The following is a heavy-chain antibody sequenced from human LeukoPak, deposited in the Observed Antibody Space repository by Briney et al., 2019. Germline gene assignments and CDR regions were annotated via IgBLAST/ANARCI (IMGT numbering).Heavy chain of an antibody. CDR3: ARQLAYCSGDSCYFDF. Sequence: GGSLRLSCAASGFTFSSYAMSWVRQAPGKGLEWVSAISFSGGSTYYADSVKGRFTLSRDNSKNTLYLQMNSLRVEDTAVYYCARQLAYCSGDSCYFDFWGQGTLVTVSS. J-gene: IGHJ4*02. CDR2: ISFSGGST. CDR1: GFTFSSYA. D-gene: IGHD2-15*01. V-gene: IGHV3-23*01.